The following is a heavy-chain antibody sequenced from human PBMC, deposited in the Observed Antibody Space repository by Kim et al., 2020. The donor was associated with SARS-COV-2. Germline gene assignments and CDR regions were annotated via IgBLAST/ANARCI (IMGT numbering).Heavy chain of an antibody. CDR3: ARTRLSFGVVIPYYGMDV. J-gene: IGHJ6*02. D-gene: IGHD3-3*01. V-gene: IGHV1-3*01. Sequence: ASVKVSCKASGYTFTSYAMHWVRQAPGQRLEWMGWINAGNGNTKYSQKFQGRVTNTRDTSASTAYMELSSLRSEDTAVYYCARTRLSFGVVIPYYGMDVWGQGTTVTVSS. CDR2: INAGNGNT. CDR1: GYTFTSYA.